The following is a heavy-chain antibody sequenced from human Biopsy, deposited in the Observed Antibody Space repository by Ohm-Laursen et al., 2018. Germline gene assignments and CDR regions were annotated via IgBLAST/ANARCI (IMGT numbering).Heavy chain of an antibody. CDR2: ISDDGRNK. Sequence: SLRLSCAASGFSFSSYGMHWVRQAPDKGLEWVAVISDDGRNKYYVDSVKGRFTISRDNSKNTLYLQMNSPRVEDTAVYYCAKDWTSQYYYDSMDDYWGQGTLVTVSS. J-gene: IGHJ4*02. D-gene: IGHD3-22*01. CDR3: AKDWTSQYYYDSMDDY. CDR1: GFSFSSYG. V-gene: IGHV3-30*18.